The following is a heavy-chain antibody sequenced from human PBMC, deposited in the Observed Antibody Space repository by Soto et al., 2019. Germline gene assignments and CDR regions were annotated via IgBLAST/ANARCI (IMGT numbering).Heavy chain of an antibody. CDR1: GFTFSSYG. CDR2: ISYDGSNK. Sequence: GGSLRLSCAASGFTFSSYGLHWVRQAPGKGLEWVAVISYDGSNKYYADSVKGRFTISRDNSKNTLYLQMNSLRAEDTAVYYCAKDRAARSCMDVWGQGTTVTSP. D-gene: IGHD6-6*01. V-gene: IGHV3-30*18. J-gene: IGHJ6*02. CDR3: AKDRAARSCMDV.